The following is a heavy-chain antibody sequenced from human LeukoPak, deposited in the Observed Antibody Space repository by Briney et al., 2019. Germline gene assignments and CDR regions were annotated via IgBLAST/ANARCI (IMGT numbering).Heavy chain of an antibody. Sequence: GGSLRLSCAASGFTFSSYAMSWVRQAPGKGLEWVSSISSSSSYIYYADSVKGRFTISRDNAKNSLYLQMNSLRAEDTAVYYCARGSWGRWNYIAYYFDYWGQGTLVTVSS. CDR2: ISSSSSYI. CDR3: ARGSWGRWNYIAYYFDY. D-gene: IGHD1-7*01. J-gene: IGHJ4*02. CDR1: GFTFSSYA. V-gene: IGHV3-21*01.